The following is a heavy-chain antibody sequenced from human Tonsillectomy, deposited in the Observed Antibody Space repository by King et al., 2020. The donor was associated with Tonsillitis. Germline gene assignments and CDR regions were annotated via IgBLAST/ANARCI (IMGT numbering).Heavy chain of an antibody. V-gene: IGHV3-30*18. D-gene: IGHD6-19*01. J-gene: IGHJ5*02. CDR1: GFIFNRNG. Sequence: VQLVESGGGVVQPGGSLRLSCAASGFIFNRNGMNWVRQAPGKGLEWVASISFDEANKYYADSVKGRFTISRENSRNTLYLEVNSLRAEDTAVYYCAKGFCAAYTSGWSYSGSWGQGTLVTVSS. CDR3: AKGFCAAYTSGWSYSGS. CDR2: ISFDEANK.